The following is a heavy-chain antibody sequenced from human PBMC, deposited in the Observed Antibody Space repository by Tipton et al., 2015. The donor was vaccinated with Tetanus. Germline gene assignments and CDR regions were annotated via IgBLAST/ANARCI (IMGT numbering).Heavy chain of an antibody. J-gene: IGHJ4*02. V-gene: IGHV4-61*08. Sequence: TLSLTCSVSGASLRSGDYNWSWIRQPPGKGLEWLAYISDSGPTNSNYFLKRRTTISRNTSRNQFSLRLTSVTAADTAVYYCTRANHEFPKKGPFGSWGQGALVIVS. CDR1: GASLRSGDYN. CDR2: ISDSGPT. D-gene: IGHD3-10*01. CDR3: TRANHEFPKKGPFGS.